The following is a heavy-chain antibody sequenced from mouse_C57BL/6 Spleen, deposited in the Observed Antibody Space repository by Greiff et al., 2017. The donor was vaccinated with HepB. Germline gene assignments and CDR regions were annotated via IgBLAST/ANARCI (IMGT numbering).Heavy chain of an antibody. V-gene: IGHV5-17*01. CDR2: ISSGSSTI. CDR3: ARRLGFYYAMDY. Sequence: DVKLVESGGGLVKPGGSLKLSCAASGFTFSDYGMHWVRQAPEKGLEWVAYISSGSSTIYYADTVKGRFTISRDNAKNTLFLQMTSLRSEDTAMYYCARRLGFYYAMDYWGQGTSVTVSS. D-gene: IGHD4-1*01. J-gene: IGHJ4*01. CDR1: GFTFSDYG.